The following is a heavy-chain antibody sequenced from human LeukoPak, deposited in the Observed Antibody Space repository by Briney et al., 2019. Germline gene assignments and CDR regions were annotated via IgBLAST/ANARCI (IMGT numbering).Heavy chain of an antibody. CDR3: ARPGENYSIDY. D-gene: IGHD1-7*01. Sequence: GESLKISCKGSGYSINNYWIGWVRQMPGKGLEWMGIIYPADSDIRYSPSFQGQVTISADKSISTAYLQWSSLKASDTAMYYCARPGENYSIDYWGQGTLVTVSS. CDR1: GYSINNYW. J-gene: IGHJ4*02. V-gene: IGHV5-51*01. CDR2: IYPADSDI.